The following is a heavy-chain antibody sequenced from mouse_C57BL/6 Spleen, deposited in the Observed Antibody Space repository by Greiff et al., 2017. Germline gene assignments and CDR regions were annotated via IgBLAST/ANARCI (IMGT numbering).Heavy chain of an antibody. Sequence: PGKGLARIGRIYPGAGYTNYNGKFKGKATLTADKSSSPAYMQLSSLTSEDSAVYFCARWDYGSSYGYWGQGTTLTVSS. CDR2: IYPGAGYT. J-gene: IGHJ2*01. D-gene: IGHD1-1*01. V-gene: IGHV1-82*01. CDR3: ARWDYGSSYGY.